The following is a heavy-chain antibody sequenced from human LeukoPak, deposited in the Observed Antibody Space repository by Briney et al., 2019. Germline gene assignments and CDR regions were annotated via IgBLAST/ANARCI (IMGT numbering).Heavy chain of an antibody. CDR1: GFTFSSYA. V-gene: IGHV3-30*01. D-gene: IGHD3-10*01. CDR3: ARELWFGESPLDV. Sequence: GGSLRLSCAASGFTFSSYAMHWVRQAPDKGLEWVAVISYDGSNKYYADSVKGRFTISRDTSKNTLYLQMNSLRAEDTAVYYCARELWFGESPLDVWGKGTTVTVSS. CDR2: ISYDGSNK. J-gene: IGHJ6*04.